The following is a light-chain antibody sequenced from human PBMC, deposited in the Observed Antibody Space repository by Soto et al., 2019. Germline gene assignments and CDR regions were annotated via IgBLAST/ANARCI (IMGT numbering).Light chain of an antibody. CDR3: QQLNDYPIT. Sequence: DIQMTQSPSSLSASVGDRVTITCRASQGIFDYVAWYQQKPGKVPKLLVFGASTLQSGVPSRFSGSGSGAEFTLTISSLQPEDFASYYCQQLNDYPITFGQGTRLEIK. V-gene: IGKV1-9*01. CDR1: QGIFDY. CDR2: GAS. J-gene: IGKJ5*01.